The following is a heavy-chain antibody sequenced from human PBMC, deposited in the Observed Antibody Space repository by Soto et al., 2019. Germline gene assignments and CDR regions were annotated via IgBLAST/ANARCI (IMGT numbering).Heavy chain of an antibody. V-gene: IGHV3-23*01. CDR3: ARVRFGELV. Sequence: EVQLLESGGGLVQPGGSLRLSCAASGFTFSSYAMSWVSQAPGKGLEWVSIIGVGGGDRYYPESVKGRFTISRDNSRDTLYLEMNSLRDEDTAVYYCARVRFGELVWGQGTLVTVSS. CDR2: IGVGGGDR. D-gene: IGHD3-10*01. CDR1: GFTFSSYA. J-gene: IGHJ4*02.